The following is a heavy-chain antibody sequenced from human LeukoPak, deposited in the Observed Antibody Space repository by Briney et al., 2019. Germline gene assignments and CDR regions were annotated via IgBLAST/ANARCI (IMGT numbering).Heavy chain of an antibody. CDR3: AKDGEVTDYDFWSGYSSWFDP. D-gene: IGHD3-3*01. CDR1: GFIFSSYA. CDR2: ISGSGDST. V-gene: IGHV3-23*01. J-gene: IGHJ5*02. Sequence: GGSPRLSCAVSGFIFSSYAMNWVRQAPGKGLEWVSAISGSGDSTYYTDSVKGRFTISRDSSKNTLYLQMNSLRAEDTAVYYCAKDGEVTDYDFWSGYSSWFDPWGQGTLVTVSS.